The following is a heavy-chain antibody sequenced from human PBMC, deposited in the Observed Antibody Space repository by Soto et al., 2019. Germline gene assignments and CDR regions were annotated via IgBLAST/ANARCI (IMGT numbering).Heavy chain of an antibody. J-gene: IGHJ4*02. CDR3: ARDGDTYYYDSSGYDVDC. CDR2: IWFDGRNK. Sequence: QVQLVESGGGVVQPGRSLRLSCAASGFTFSSYGMHWVRQAPGKGLEWVAVIWFDGRNKFYGDSVKGRFTISRDNSKNTLYLQMNSLRAADTAVYYCARDGDTYYYDSSGYDVDCWGQGTLVTVSS. V-gene: IGHV3-33*01. D-gene: IGHD3-22*01. CDR1: GFTFSSYG.